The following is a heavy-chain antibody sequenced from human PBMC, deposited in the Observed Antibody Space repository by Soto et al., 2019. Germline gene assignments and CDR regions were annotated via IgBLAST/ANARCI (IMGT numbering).Heavy chain of an antibody. CDR3: ARGGSDSSGYYYPYFDY. V-gene: IGHV4-31*03. D-gene: IGHD3-22*01. J-gene: IGHJ4*02. CDR1: GGSISSGGYY. Sequence: SETLSLTCTVSGGSISSGGYYWSWIRQHPGKGLEWIGYIYYSGSTYYNPSLKSRVTISVDTSKNQFSLKLSSVTAADTAVYYCARGGSDSSGYYYPYFDYWGQGTLVTVSS. CDR2: IYYSGST.